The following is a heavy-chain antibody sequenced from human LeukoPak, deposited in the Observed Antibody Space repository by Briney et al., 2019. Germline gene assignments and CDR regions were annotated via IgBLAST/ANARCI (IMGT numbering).Heavy chain of an antibody. CDR1: GFTFSSYA. CDR2: ISGSGGST. J-gene: IGHJ4*02. CDR3: AKRDVVGYCSGGNCYPFDY. D-gene: IGHD2-15*01. Sequence: QTGGSLRLSCAASGFTFSSYAMSWVRQAPGKGLEWVSAISGSGGSTYYADSVKGRFTISRDNSKNTLYLQMNSLRAEDTAVYYCAKRDVVGYCSGGNCYPFDYWGQGTLVTVSS. V-gene: IGHV3-23*01.